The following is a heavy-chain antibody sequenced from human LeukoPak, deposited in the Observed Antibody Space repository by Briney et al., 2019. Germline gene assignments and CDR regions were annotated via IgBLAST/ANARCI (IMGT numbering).Heavy chain of an antibody. CDR1: GSRFTSYW. CDR2: IYPGDSDT. Sequence: GASLKISCKGSGSRFTSYWIGWVRPMPGKGLEWMGIIYPGDSDTRYSPSFQGQVTISADKSISTAYLQWSSLKASDTAMYYCARQQQQLNTPFDYWGQGTLVTVSS. J-gene: IGHJ4*02. CDR3: ARQQQQLNTPFDY. V-gene: IGHV5-51*01. D-gene: IGHD6-13*01.